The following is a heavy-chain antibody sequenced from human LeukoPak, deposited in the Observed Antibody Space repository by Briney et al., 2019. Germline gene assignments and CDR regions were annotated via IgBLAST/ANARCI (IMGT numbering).Heavy chain of an antibody. J-gene: IGHJ4*02. CDR3: ARDITGGGEAAMVF. CDR1: GYTFSGYY. D-gene: IGHD5-18*01. CDR2: INPNSGGT. V-gene: IGHV1-2*02. Sequence: ASVMVSCKASGYTFSGYYIHWVRQAPGQGLEWKGWINPNSGGTNSAQKFQGRVTMTRDTSLSTAYMELSGLTSDDTAVYYCARDITGGGEAAMVFWGQGTLVTVSS.